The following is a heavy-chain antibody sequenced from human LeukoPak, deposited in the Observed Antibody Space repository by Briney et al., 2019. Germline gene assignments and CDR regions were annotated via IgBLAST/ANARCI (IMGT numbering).Heavy chain of an antibody. CDR1: GFTFSSNV. D-gene: IGHD6-13*01. J-gene: IGHJ3*02. Sequence: GGSLRLSCAASGFTFSSNVMIWVRQAPGKGLEWVSSIPASGGSTYYADSVKGRFTISRDNSKNSLYLQMNSLRAEDTAVYYCAKEAAGNDAFDIWGQGTMVTVSS. CDR3: AKEAAGNDAFDI. V-gene: IGHV3-23*01. CDR2: IPASGGST.